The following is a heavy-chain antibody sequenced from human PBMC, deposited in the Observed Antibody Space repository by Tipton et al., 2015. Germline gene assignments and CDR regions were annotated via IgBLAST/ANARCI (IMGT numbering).Heavy chain of an antibody. CDR2: LYFSGST. Sequence: TLSLTCTVSGGSISSSSYYWAWIRQPPGKGLEWFGSLYFSGSTYYTPSLKSRVTISIDRYKNHFSLKLSSVTAADTAVYYCASPSLPHDRGDYYFQSWGQGSLVAVST. CDR3: ASPSLPHDRGDYYFQS. D-gene: IGHD2-21*02. V-gene: IGHV4-39*01. CDR1: GGSISSSSYY. J-gene: IGHJ4*02.